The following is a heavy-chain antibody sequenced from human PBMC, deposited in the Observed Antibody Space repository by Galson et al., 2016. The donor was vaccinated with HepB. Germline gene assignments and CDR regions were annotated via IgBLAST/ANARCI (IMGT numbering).Heavy chain of an antibody. V-gene: IGHV3-7*01. D-gene: IGHD1-26*01. CDR1: GFTFSSYW. Sequence: SLRLSCAASGFTFSSYWMSWVRQAPGKGPEWVASIKQDGSEKYYVDSVKGRFTISRDNAKSSLNLQMNSLRVGDTAVYYCATSWGSHWEVYYFDYWGRGTVVTVSS. CDR2: IKQDGSEK. CDR3: ATSWGSHWEVYYFDY. J-gene: IGHJ4*02.